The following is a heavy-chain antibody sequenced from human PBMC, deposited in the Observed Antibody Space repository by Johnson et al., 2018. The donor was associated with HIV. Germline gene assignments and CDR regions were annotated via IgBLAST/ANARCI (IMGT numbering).Heavy chain of an antibody. V-gene: IGHV3-7*01. Sequence: VQLVESGGGLVQPGGSLRLSCAASGFTFSFYWMSWVRQAPGKGLEWVANINQDGTEKFYADSVTGRFTISRDNALNSLYLQMNTVRAEDTDVYYCAKVIAVAGTGAFDIWGQGTMVTVSS. CDR1: GFTFSFYW. CDR2: INQDGTEK. CDR3: AKVIAVAGTGAFDI. D-gene: IGHD6-19*01. J-gene: IGHJ3*02.